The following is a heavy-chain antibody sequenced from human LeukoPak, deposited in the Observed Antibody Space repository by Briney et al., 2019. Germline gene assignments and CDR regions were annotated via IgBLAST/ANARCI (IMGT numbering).Heavy chain of an antibody. CDR3: ARFKVWLPYDY. Sequence: GGSLRLSCAASGFTFDDYGMSWVRQAPGKGLEWVSGINWNGGSTGYAGSVKGRFTISRDNAKDSLYLQMNSLRAEDTALYYCARFKVWLPYDYWGQGTLVTVSS. J-gene: IGHJ4*02. CDR2: INWNGGST. CDR1: GFTFDDYG. D-gene: IGHD3-16*01. V-gene: IGHV3-20*04.